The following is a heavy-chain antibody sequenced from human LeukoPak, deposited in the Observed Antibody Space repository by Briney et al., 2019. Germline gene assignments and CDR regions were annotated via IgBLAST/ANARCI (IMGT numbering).Heavy chain of an antibody. CDR2: ISSSSSYI. CDR3: VRTYDENPLGWFDP. Sequence: PGGSLRLSCAASGFTFSSYSMNWVRQAPGKGLEWVSSISSSSSYIYYADSVKGRFTISRDNAKNSLYLQMNRLRDEDTAVYYCVRTYDENPLGWFDPWGQGTLVTVSS. CDR1: GFTFSSYS. D-gene: IGHD5-12*01. J-gene: IGHJ5*02. V-gene: IGHV3-21*01.